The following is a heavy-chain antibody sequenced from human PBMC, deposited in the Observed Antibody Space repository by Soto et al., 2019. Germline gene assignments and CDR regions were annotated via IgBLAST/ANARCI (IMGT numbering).Heavy chain of an antibody. Sequence: PSETLSLTCTVSGGSISSYYWSWIRQPPGKGLEWIGYIYYSGSTNYNPSLKSRVTISVDTSKNQFSLKLSSVTAADTAVYYCAGGGSTICYACGYSYGAWGQGTLVTVSS. CDR2: IYYSGST. D-gene: IGHD2-2*01. J-gene: IGHJ4*02. V-gene: IGHV4-59*01. CDR3: AGGGSTICYACGYSYGA. CDR1: GGSISSYY.